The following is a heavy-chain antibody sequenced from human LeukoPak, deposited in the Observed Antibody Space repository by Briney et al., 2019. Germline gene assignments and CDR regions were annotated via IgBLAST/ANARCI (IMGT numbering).Heavy chain of an antibody. CDR1: GGSIRSYY. V-gene: IGHV4-39*07. D-gene: IGHD2-2*01. Sequence: PSETLSLTCTVSGGSIRSYYWGWIRQAPGKGLEWIGSIHYSGSTYYNPSLKSRVTISVDTSKNQFSLKLSSVTAADTAVYYCARDVQGAYCSSTSCYNWFDPWGQGTLVTVSS. CDR2: IHYSGST. J-gene: IGHJ5*02. CDR3: ARDVQGAYCSSTSCYNWFDP.